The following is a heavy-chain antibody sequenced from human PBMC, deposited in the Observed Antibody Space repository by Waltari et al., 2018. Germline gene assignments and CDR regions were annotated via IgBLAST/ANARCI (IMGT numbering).Heavy chain of an antibody. CDR2: IYYSGST. Sequence: QVQLQESGPGLVKPSETLSLTCTVSGGSISSYYWSWIRQPPGKGLEWIGYIYYSGSTNYNPSLKGRVTISVDTSKNQFSLKLSSVTAADTAVYYCARATYYYGSGSYWAVIAENGAFDYWGQGTLVTVSS. CDR3: ARATYYYGSGSYWAVIAENGAFDY. V-gene: IGHV4-59*01. J-gene: IGHJ4*02. D-gene: IGHD3-10*01. CDR1: GGSISSYY.